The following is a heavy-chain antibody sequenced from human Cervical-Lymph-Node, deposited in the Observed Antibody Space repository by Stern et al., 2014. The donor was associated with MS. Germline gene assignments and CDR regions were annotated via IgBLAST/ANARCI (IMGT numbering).Heavy chain of an antibody. V-gene: IGHV1-18*01. Sequence: VQLVEYGAEVKKPGASVKVSCKASGFTFSKYGLRWVRQAPGQGLEWMGWISVYNGNIDFAQKFQGRLTMTTDTSTSTVYMELRSLRSDDTAVYYCTRDRGIMGTTTGDYWGQGTLVSVSS. CDR1: GFTFSKYG. CDR3: TRDRGIMGTTTGDY. CDR2: ISVYNGNI. J-gene: IGHJ4*02. D-gene: IGHD1-26*01.